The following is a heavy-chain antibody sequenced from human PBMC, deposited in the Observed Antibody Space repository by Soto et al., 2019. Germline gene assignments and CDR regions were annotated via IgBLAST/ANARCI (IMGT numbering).Heavy chain of an antibody. CDR1: GGSMSVYY. V-gene: IGHV4-59*01. CDR3: ASSLVTFCTSSGYFHT. J-gene: IGHJ1*01. D-gene: IGHD2-21*02. CDR2: IDYSGNT. Sequence: SETLSLTCTVSGGSMSVYYCSWIRQPPAKGLEWIAYIDYSGNTRYNPSLKSRVTISVDTSKSQFSLRLNSVTSAGTAVYYCASSLVTFCTSSGYFHTWGQGTLVNVS.